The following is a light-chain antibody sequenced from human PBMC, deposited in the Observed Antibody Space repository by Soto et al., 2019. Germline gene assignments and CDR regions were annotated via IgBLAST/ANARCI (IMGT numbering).Light chain of an antibody. V-gene: IGLV3-21*02. Sequence: SYELTQTSSVSVAPGQTARISCGGNNIGGKSVHWYQQKPGQAPVVVVYDDSDRPSGIPERFSGSNSGNTATLTISRVEAGDDADYNCKVWDDNSDHHVFGTGTKVTV. CDR3: KVWDDNSDHHV. J-gene: IGLJ1*01. CDR2: DDS. CDR1: NIGGKS.